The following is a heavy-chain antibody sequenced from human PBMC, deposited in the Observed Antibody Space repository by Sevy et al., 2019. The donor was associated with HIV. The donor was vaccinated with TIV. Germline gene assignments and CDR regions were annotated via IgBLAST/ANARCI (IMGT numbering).Heavy chain of an antibody. Sequence: GGSLRLSCAASGFTFSSYWMSWVRQAPGKGREWVANIKQDGSEKYYVDSVKGRFTISRDNAKNSLYLQMNSLRAEDTAVYYCAREEAGTPYYYYYYMDVWGKGTTVTVSS. D-gene: IGHD6-19*01. V-gene: IGHV3-7*03. CDR1: GFTFSSYW. CDR3: AREEAGTPYYYYYYMDV. J-gene: IGHJ6*03. CDR2: IKQDGSEK.